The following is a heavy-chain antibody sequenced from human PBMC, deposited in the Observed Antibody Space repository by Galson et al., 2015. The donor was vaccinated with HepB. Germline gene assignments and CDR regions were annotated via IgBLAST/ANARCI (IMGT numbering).Heavy chain of an antibody. D-gene: IGHD6-13*01. CDR3: TTDRGIAAAGDYYYYGMDV. V-gene: IGHV3-15*01. CDR2: IKSKTDGGTT. J-gene: IGHJ6*02. CDR1: GFTFSNAW. Sequence: SLRLSCAASGFTFSNAWMSWVRQAPGKGLEWVGRIKSKTDGGTTDYAAPVKGRFTISRDDSKNTLYLQMNSLKTEDTAVYYCTTDRGIAAAGDYYYYGMDVWGQGTTVTVSS.